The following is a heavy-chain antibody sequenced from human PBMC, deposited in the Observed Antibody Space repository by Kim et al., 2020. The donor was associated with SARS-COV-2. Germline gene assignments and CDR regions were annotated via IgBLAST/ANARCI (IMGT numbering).Heavy chain of an antibody. Sequence: SETLSLTCTVSGGSISSSSYYWGWIRQPPGKGLEWIGSSYYSGSTYYNPSLKSRVTISVDTSKNQFSLKLSSVTAADTAVYYSYGGNSDYYYYGMDVWGQGTTVTVSS. V-gene: IGHV4-39*01. D-gene: IGHD4-17*01. J-gene: IGHJ6*02. CDR2: SYYSGST. CDR1: GGSISSSSYY. CDR3: YGGNSDYYYYGMDV.